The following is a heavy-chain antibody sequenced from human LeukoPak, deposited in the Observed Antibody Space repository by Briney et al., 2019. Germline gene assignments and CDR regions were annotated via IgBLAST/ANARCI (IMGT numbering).Heavy chain of an antibody. V-gene: IGHV1-2*02. Sequence: GASVKLSCKTSGYTFTVHFMYWGRQAPGQGLDCIVWINPTTVGTNYAQKFQGRVTMTRDTSSSTAYMELTRLTSDDTAVYYCARGGVPGQQLDYWGPGTLVTVSS. CDR3: ARGGVPGQQLDY. D-gene: IGHD6-13*01. CDR2: INPTTVGT. CDR1: GYTFTVHF. J-gene: IGHJ4*02.